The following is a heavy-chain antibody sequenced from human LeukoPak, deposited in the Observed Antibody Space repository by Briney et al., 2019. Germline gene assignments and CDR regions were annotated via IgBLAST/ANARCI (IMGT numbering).Heavy chain of an antibody. CDR1: GFTFSSYV. V-gene: IGHV3-48*03. CDR3: ARIGYCSGGSCYSLGLFDY. J-gene: IGHJ4*02. CDR2: ISSSGSTI. D-gene: IGHD2-15*01. Sequence: GGSLRLSCAASGFTFSSYVMNWVRQAPGKGLEWVSYISSSGSTIYYADSVKGRFTTSRDNAKNSLYLQMNSLRAEDTAVYYCARIGYCSGGSCYSLGLFDYWGQGTLVTVSS.